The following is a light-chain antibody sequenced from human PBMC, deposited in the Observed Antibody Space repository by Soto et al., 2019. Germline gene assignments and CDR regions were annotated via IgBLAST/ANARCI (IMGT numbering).Light chain of an antibody. CDR1: NIESRS. J-gene: IGLJ7*01. CDR3: QVWDSSSDRAV. Sequence: SYELTQPPSVSAAPGQTAKITCGGNNIESRSVHWYQQKPGQAPVLVVYEDSDRPSGIPERFCGSNSGNTATLTISRVEAGDEADYYCQVWDSSSDRAVFGGGTQLTVL. V-gene: IGLV3-21*02. CDR2: EDS.